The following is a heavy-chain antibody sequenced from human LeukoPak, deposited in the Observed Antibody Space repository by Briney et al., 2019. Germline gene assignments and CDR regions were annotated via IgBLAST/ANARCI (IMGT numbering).Heavy chain of an antibody. J-gene: IGHJ4*02. CDR3: ARGRGGQWLANFDY. Sequence: SETLSLTCAVSGYSISSGYYWGWIRQPPGKGLEWIGSIYHSGSTYYNPSLKCRVTISVDTSKNQFSLKLSSVTAADTAVYYCARGRGGQWLANFDYWGQGTLVTVSS. V-gene: IGHV4-38-2*01. CDR2: IYHSGST. CDR1: GYSISSGYY. D-gene: IGHD6-19*01.